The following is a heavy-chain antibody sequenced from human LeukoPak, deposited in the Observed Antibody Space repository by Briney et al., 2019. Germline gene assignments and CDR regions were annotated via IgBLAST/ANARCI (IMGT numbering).Heavy chain of an antibody. D-gene: IGHD4-23*01. J-gene: IGHJ4*02. V-gene: IGHV4-39*01. CDR1: GGSISSSSHY. CDR2: IYYSGST. CDR3: ARSDYGGGGDY. Sequence: SETLSLTCTVSGGSISSSSHYWGWIRQPPGKGPEWIGSIYYSGSTYYNPSLKSRVTISVDTSKNQFSLKLSSVTATDTAVYYCARSDYGGGGDYWGQGTLVTVSS.